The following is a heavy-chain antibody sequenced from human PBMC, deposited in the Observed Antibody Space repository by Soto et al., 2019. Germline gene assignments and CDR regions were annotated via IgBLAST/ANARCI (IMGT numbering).Heavy chain of an antibody. J-gene: IGHJ6*03. D-gene: IGHD2-21*02. CDR1: GFTFSSYA. CDR3: AKGGGGDHYYMDV. V-gene: IGHV3-23*01. Sequence: EVQLLESGGGLVQPGGSLRLSCAASGFTFSSYAMSWVRQAPGKGLEWVSAISGSGGSTYYADSVKGRFTISRDNSKNTLYLQKNSLRAEDTAVYYWAKGGGGDHYYMDVWGKGTTVTVSS. CDR2: ISGSGGST.